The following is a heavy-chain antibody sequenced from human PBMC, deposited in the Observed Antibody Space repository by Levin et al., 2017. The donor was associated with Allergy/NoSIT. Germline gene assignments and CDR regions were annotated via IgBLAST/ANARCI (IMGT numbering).Heavy chain of an antibody. V-gene: IGHV1-2*02. Sequence: EASVKVSCKASGYTFTGYYMHWVRQAPGQGLEWMGWINPNSGGTNYAQKFQGRVTMTRDTSISTAYMELSRLRSDDTAVYYCARRIAVAGTKPSSRYGMDVWGQGTTVTVSS. J-gene: IGHJ6*02. CDR3: ARRIAVAGTKPSSRYGMDV. D-gene: IGHD6-19*01. CDR2: INPNSGGT. CDR1: GYTFTGYY.